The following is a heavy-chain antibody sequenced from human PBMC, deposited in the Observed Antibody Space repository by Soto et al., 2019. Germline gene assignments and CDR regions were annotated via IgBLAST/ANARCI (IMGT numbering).Heavy chain of an antibody. V-gene: IGHV4-31*01. D-gene: IGHD2-2*01. CDR3: ARVVARYCSSTSCYRGSYFDY. CDR2: IYYSGST. J-gene: IGHJ4*02. Sequence: QVQLQESGPGLVKPSQTLSLTCTVSGGSISSGGYYWSWIRQHPGKGLEWIGYIYYSGSTYYNPSLKSLVTISVDTSKNHFSLKLSSVTAADTAVYYCARVVARYCSSTSCYRGSYFDYWGQGTLVTVSS. CDR1: GGSISSGGYY.